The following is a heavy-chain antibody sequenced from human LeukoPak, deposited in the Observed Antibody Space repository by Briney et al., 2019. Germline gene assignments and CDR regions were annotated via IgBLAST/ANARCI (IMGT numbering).Heavy chain of an antibody. D-gene: IGHD6-25*01. CDR1: GGSISSSDYY. CDR3: ARARRAEAIDY. CDR2: IDYSGST. V-gene: IGHV4-39*07. Sequence: SETLSLTCTVSGGSISSSDYYWGWIRQPPGQGLEWIGSIDYSGSTYSNPSLKSQVTVSVDTSKNQFSLKLSSVTAADTAVYYCARARRAEAIDYWGQGTLVTVSS. J-gene: IGHJ4*02.